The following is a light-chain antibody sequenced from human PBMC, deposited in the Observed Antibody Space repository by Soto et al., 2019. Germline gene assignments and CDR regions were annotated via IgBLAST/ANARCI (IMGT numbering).Light chain of an antibody. CDR1: NPNIGSNP. Sequence: QSVLTQPPSASGTPGQRVTISCSGSNPNIGSNPVNWYQHLPGTAPKLLVYSDSQRPSGVPDRFSGSKSGPSASLAVSGLQSEDEADYYCAAWDGSLKGYVFGTGTKLTVL. CDR3: AAWDGSLKGYV. J-gene: IGLJ1*01. V-gene: IGLV1-44*01. CDR2: SDS.